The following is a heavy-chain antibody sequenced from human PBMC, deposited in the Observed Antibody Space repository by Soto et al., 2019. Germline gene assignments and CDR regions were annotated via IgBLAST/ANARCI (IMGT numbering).Heavy chain of an antibody. J-gene: IGHJ6*02. CDR3: ARIPYVFWSGSMAGGHGMDV. Sequence: SGPTLVNPTQPLTLTCTFSGFSLSTSGMCVSWIRQPPGTALEWLALIDWDDDKYSNTSLKTRLTISKDTSKNQVVLTITNMDPVDTATYYCARIPYVFWSGSMAGGHGMDVWGQGTTVTVSS. D-gene: IGHD3-3*01. V-gene: IGHV2-70*01. CDR2: IDWDDDK. CDR1: GFSLSTSGMC.